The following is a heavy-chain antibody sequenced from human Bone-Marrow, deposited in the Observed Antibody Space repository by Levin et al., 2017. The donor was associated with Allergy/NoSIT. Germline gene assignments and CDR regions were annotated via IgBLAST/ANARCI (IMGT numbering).Heavy chain of an antibody. V-gene: IGHV3-64D*06. CDR2: ASSSGDTT. J-gene: IGHJ3*02. CDR3: VKEFGHSSGWYDAFDI. CDR1: TFTLGNYA. Sequence: GESLKISCSASTFTLGNYAMFWVRQAPGRGLEFVSAASSSGDTTYYADSVKGRFTISRDNSKNMLFLQMTGLRVEDTAMYYCVKEFGHSSGWYDAFDIWGQGTMVTVSS. D-gene: IGHD6-19*01.